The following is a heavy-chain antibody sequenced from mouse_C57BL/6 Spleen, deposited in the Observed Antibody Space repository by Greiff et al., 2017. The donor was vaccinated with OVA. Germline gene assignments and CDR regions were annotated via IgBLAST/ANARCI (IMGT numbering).Heavy chain of an antibody. CDR3: MYYGSSYGASYWYFDV. D-gene: IGHD1-1*01. J-gene: IGHJ1*03. CDR2: IRLKSDNYAT. CDR1: GFTFSNYW. Sequence: DVKLQESGGGLVQPGGSMKLSCVASGFTFSNYWMNWVRQSPEKGLEWVAQIRLKSDNYATHYAESVKGRFTISRDDSKRSVYLQMNNLRAEDTGIYYCMYYGSSYGASYWYFDVWGTGTTVTVSS. V-gene: IGHV6-3*01.